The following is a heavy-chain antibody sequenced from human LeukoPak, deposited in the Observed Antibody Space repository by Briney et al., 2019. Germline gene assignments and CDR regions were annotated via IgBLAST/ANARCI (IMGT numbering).Heavy chain of an antibody. Sequence: PGGSLRLSCAASGFTFGNYAMSCVREAPGEGLEWVSDISGSGDSPWYADSVRGRSTISRDNSKNTVYLQMESLRAEDTAVYFCARDRDYPREQFDYWGQGTLVTVSS. D-gene: IGHD3-16*01. V-gene: IGHV3-23*01. J-gene: IGHJ4*02. CDR3: ARDRDYPREQFDY. CDR2: ISGSGDSP. CDR1: GFTFGNYA.